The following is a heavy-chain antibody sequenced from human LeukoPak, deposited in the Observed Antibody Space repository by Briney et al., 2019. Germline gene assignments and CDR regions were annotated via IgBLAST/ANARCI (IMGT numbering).Heavy chain of an antibody. CDR1: GITFRCYW. J-gene: IGHJ4*02. Sequence: AGGSLRLFCAASGITFRCYWKQRVRQASGKGLVWVSRINSDGSSTRYADSVKGRFTISRDNAKNTLYLQMNSLRAEDTAVYYCARETYSSGWYEDYWGQGTLVTVSS. D-gene: IGHD6-19*01. V-gene: IGHV3-74*01. CDR2: INSDGSST. CDR3: ARETYSSGWYEDY.